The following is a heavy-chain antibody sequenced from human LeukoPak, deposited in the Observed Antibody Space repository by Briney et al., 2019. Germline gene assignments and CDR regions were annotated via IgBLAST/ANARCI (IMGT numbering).Heavy chain of an antibody. J-gene: IGHJ4*02. CDR3: VKDSPPRYSGSPPAY. V-gene: IGHV3-11*05. Sequence: PGGSLRLSCAASGFPFSGFYMTWIRQAPGKGPEWLSDISSSGDYTDYADSVKGRFTISRDDAKNSLYLQMNSLRADDTAVYYCVKDSPPRYSGSPPAYWGQGTLVTVSS. CDR2: ISSSGDYT. CDR1: GFPFSGFY. D-gene: IGHD1-26*01.